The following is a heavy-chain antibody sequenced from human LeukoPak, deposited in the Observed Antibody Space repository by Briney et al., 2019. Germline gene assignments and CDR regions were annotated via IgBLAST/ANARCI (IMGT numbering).Heavy chain of an antibody. V-gene: IGHV1-46*01. D-gene: IGHD3-10*01. J-gene: IGHJ4*02. CDR2: INPIGGST. CDR1: GYTFTSCS. CDR3: ATNYYGSGTYYSPLLFSFDY. Sequence: ASVKVSCKASGYTFTSCSIHWVRQAPGQGLEWMGIINPIGGSTSYAQIFQGRVTMTRDTSTSTVYMELSSLRSEDTAVYYCATNYYGSGTYYSPLLFSFDYWGQGTLVTVSS.